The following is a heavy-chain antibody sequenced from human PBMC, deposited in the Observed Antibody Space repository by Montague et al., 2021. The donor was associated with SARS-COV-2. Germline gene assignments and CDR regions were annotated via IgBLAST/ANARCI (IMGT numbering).Heavy chain of an antibody. Sequence: SETLSLTCTVSGDSVSRSYWSWIRQTPGKGLEWLAYISYIGSTNHNPSLKSRVTISVDTPKTQFSLKLSAVTAADTGVYYCVRHSGYYDRSGYYDYWGRGTLVTVSS. V-gene: IGHV4-59*08. D-gene: IGHD3-22*01. CDR3: VRHSGYYDRSGYYDY. J-gene: IGHJ4*02. CDR1: GDSVSRSY. CDR2: ISYIGST.